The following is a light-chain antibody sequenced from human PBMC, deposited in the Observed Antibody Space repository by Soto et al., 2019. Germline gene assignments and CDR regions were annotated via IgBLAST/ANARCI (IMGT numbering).Light chain of an antibody. J-gene: IGKJ5*01. CDR1: QTIKSY. V-gene: IGKV1-39*01. CDR2: ATS. Sequence: IVMTKGAITLSVSLGIRVTFTWRASQTIKSYLSWYQHRPGRAPELLLYATSSLQSRVPTSITGGGSGTHFTLTISGLKPADFATYFRQQCYNTPITFGQGTRLEIK. CDR3: QQCYNTPIT.